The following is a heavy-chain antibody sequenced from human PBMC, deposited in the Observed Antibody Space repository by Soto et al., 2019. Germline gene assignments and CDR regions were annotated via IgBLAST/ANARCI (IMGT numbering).Heavy chain of an antibody. Sequence: QVQLVESGGGVVQPGRSLRLSCAASGFTFSSHGLHWVRQAPGKGLEWVAVIWYDGTNKNYADSVKGRFTVSRDNSNNTLDLHMNSLRDEDTAVYYCARDEKGGLYGPDYWGQGTLVTVSS. V-gene: IGHV3-33*01. CDR2: IWYDGTNK. CDR1: GFTFSSHG. CDR3: ARDEKGGLYGPDY. D-gene: IGHD4-17*01. J-gene: IGHJ4*02.